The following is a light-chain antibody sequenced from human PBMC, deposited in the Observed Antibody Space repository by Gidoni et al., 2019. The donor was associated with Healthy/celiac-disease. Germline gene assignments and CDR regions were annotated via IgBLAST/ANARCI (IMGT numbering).Light chain of an antibody. V-gene: IGKV1-39*01. CDR1: QSISSY. CDR2: AAS. J-gene: IGKJ2*01. Sequence: DIQLTPSPSSLSASVGDRVTITCRASQSISSYLNWYQQKPGKAPKLLIYAASSLQSGVPSRFSGSGYGTDFTLTISSLQPEEFATYYCQQSYSTPRYTCGQGTKLEIK. CDR3: QQSYSTPRYT.